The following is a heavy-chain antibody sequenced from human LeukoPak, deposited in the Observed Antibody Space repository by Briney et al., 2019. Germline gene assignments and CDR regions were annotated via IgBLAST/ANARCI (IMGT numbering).Heavy chain of an antibody. CDR1: GGSISSGDYY. Sequence: KPSETLSLTCTVSGGSISSGDYYWSWIRQPPGKGLEWIGYIYYSGSTYYNPSLKSRVTISVDTSKNQFSLKLSSVTAADKAVYYCARGQSGTTWFDYWGQGTLVTVSS. CDR3: ARGQSGTTWFDY. J-gene: IGHJ4*02. V-gene: IGHV4-30-4*01. D-gene: IGHD1-1*01. CDR2: IYYSGST.